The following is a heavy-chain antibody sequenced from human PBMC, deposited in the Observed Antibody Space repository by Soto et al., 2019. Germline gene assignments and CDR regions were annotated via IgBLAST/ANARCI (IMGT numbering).Heavy chain of an antibody. CDR3: ARDGGFWSGYYHYYYGMDV. V-gene: IGHV1-46*01. D-gene: IGHD3-3*01. CDR2: INPSGGST. CDR1: GYTFTSYY. J-gene: IGHJ6*02. Sequence: ASVKVSCKASGYTFTSYYMHWVRQAPGQGPEWMGIINPSGGSTSYAQKFQGRVTMTRDTSTSTVYMELSSLRSEDTAVYYCARDGGFWSGYYHYYYGMDVWGQGTTVTVAS.